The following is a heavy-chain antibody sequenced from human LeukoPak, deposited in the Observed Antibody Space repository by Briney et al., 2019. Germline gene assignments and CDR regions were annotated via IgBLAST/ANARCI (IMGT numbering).Heavy chain of an antibody. CDR2: INWNGGST. J-gene: IGHJ4*02. D-gene: IGHD4-23*01. CDR1: GFTFSSYG. Sequence: GGTLRLSCAASGFTFSSYGMSWVRQAPGKGLEWVSGINWNGGSTGYADSVKGRFTISRDNAKNSLYLQMNSLRAEDTALYYCARIYYGGNSGLGLLDYWGQGTLVTVSS. V-gene: IGHV3-20*04. CDR3: ARIYYGGNSGLGLLDY.